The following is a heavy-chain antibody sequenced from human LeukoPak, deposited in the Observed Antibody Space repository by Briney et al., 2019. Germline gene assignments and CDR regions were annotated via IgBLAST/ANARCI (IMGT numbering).Heavy chain of an antibody. CDR1: GFAFSTYA. V-gene: IGHV3-23*01. CDR2: ISTSGRAT. D-gene: IGHD6-13*01. CDR3: ARGRAAASEY. Sequence: GGSLRLSCAASGFAFSTYAMTWVRQAPEKGLQWVSTISTSGRATYYADSVEGRFTISRDNSKNTLYLQMNSLRADDTAVYYCARGRAAASEYWGQGTLVTVSS. J-gene: IGHJ4*02.